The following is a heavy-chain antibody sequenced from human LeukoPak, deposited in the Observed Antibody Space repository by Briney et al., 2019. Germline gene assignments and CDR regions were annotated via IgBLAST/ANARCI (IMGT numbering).Heavy chain of an antibody. J-gene: IGHJ4*02. CDR3: ARERDTPGIAVAGTMAPFDY. V-gene: IGHV4-34*01. CDR2: INHSGST. CDR1: GGSFSGYY. D-gene: IGHD6-19*01. Sequence: PSETLSLTCAVYGGSFSGYYWSWLRQPPGKGLEWIGEINHSGSTNYNPSLTSRVTISVDTSKNQFSLKLSSVTAADTAVYYCARERDTPGIAVAGTMAPFDYWGQGTLVTVSS.